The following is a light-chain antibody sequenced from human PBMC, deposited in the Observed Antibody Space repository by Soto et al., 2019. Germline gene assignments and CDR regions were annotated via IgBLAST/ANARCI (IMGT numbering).Light chain of an antibody. CDR3: AAWDVSLNNVI. Sequence: QSVLTQPPSASGTPGQRVTISCSGSGSSIGTNTVNWYRQLPGTAPKLLIYGDNKRPSGVPDRFSGSKSSTSASLAISGLQFEDVAEYYCAAWDVSLNNVIFGGGTQLTVL. V-gene: IGLV1-44*01. J-gene: IGLJ2*01. CDR2: GDN. CDR1: GSSIGTNT.